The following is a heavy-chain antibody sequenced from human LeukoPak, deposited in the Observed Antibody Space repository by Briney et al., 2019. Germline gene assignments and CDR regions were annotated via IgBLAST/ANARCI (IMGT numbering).Heavy chain of an antibody. J-gene: IGHJ4*02. Sequence: GGSLRLSCVGSGYSLDEYAMHWVRQDPGKGLEWVSGINWKSDKIGYADSVKGRFTISRDNSKNSLYLQMNSLRVEDTALYYCAKDVGVAYYFDYWGQGTLVTVSS. V-gene: IGHV3-9*01. CDR3: AKDVGVAYYFDY. D-gene: IGHD6-19*01. CDR1: GYSLDEYA. CDR2: INWKSDKI.